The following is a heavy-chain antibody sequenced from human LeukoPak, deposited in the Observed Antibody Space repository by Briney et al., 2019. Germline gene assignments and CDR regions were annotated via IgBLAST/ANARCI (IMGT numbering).Heavy chain of an antibody. J-gene: IGHJ4*02. D-gene: IGHD3-3*01. Sequence: ASVAVFCKASGYTFTSYGISWVRQAPGQGLEWMGWISAYNGNTNYAQKLQGRVTMTTDTSTSTAYMELRSLRSDDTAVYYCARASAPYYDFWSGYYLDYWGQGTLVTVSS. CDR1: GYTFTSYG. CDR2: ISAYNGNT. CDR3: ARASAPYYDFWSGYYLDY. V-gene: IGHV1-18*01.